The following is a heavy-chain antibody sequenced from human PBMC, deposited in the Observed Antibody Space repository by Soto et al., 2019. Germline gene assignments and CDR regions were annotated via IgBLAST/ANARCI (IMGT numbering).Heavy chain of an antibody. CDR3: AGSHSAYYYYGMDA. J-gene: IGHJ6*01. V-gene: IGHV1-2*02. CDR2: IDPDSGDT. Sequence: VQSGTEMKTPGASVKVTCKTSRYTFTGYYMHWVRQAPGRGLEWMGWIDPDSGDTNYVQKFQGRVTMNKDTSRATAYLEVIGLRRDDTAIYYCAGSHSAYYYYGMDACGQGTAVSVAS. CDR1: RYTFTGYY.